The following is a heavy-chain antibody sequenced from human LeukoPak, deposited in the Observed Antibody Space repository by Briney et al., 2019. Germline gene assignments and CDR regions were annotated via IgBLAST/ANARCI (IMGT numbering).Heavy chain of an antibody. D-gene: IGHD6-6*01. CDR1: GFTFSSYA. CDR2: ISYDGSNK. Sequence: PGGSLRLSCAASGFTFSSYAMHWVRQAPGKGLEWVAVISYDGSNKYYADSVKGRFTISRDNSKNTLYLQMNSLRAEDTAVYYCARDSTPYSSSSCFDYWGQGTLVTVSS. CDR3: ARDSTPYSSSSCFDY. V-gene: IGHV3-30-3*01. J-gene: IGHJ4*02.